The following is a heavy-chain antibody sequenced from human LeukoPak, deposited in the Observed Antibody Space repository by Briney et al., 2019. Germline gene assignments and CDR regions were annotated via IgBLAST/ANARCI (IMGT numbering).Heavy chain of an antibody. Sequence: SETLSLTCAVYGGSFSGYYWSRIRQPPGKGLEWIGEINHSGSTNYNPSLKSRVTISVDTSKNQFSLKLSSVTAADTAVYYCATCIAVAGTGWFDPWGQGTLVTVSS. CDR1: GGSFSGYY. V-gene: IGHV4-34*01. D-gene: IGHD6-19*01. CDR3: ATCIAVAGTGWFDP. J-gene: IGHJ5*02. CDR2: INHSGST.